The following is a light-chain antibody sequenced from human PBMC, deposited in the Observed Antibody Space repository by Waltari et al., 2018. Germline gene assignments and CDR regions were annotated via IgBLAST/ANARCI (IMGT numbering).Light chain of an antibody. CDR2: CAS. V-gene: IGKV3-20*01. CDR1: QSVSRY. Sequence: EIVFTQFPGTLSLSLGERATVSCRASQSVSRYLAWYLQKPGQAPRLLIYCASTRATGIPDRFSGSGSGTDFILTISRLEPDDFAIYYCQHYLRLPVTFGQGTTVEI. CDR3: QHYLRLPVT. J-gene: IGKJ1*01.